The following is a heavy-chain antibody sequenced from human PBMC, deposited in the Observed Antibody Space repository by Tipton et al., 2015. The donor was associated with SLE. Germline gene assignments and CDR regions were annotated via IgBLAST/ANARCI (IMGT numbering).Heavy chain of an antibody. D-gene: IGHD3-16*01. CDR2: MSYSGST. CDR1: GDSISSTSYY. J-gene: IGHJ4*02. Sequence: TLSLTCIVSGDSISSTSYYWGWIRQPPGKGLEWIGTMSYSGSTVYNPSLKSRVTISVDTSKNQFSLKLSSVTAADTAIYYCASGPLGESGRFFDYWGQGTLVTVSS. V-gene: IGHV4-39*07. CDR3: ASGPLGESGRFFDY.